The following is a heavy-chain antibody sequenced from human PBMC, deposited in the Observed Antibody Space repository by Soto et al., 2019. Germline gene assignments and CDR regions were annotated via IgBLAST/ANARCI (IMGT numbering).Heavy chain of an antibody. Sequence: GGYLRLSCAASGFTFSSYAMRWVRQAPGKGLEWVSAISGSGGSTYYADSVKGRFTISRDNSKNTLYLQMNSLRAEDTAVYDCATHKYSSSHDYWGQGTLVTV. CDR1: GFTFSSYA. CDR2: ISGSGGST. V-gene: IGHV3-23*01. J-gene: IGHJ4*02. D-gene: IGHD6-13*01. CDR3: ATHKYSSSHDY.